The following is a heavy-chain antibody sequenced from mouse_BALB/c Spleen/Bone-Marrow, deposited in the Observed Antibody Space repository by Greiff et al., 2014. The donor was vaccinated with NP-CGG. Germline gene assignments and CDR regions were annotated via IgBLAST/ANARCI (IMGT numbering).Heavy chain of an antibody. D-gene: IGHD4-1*01. CDR1: GYAFNNYL. CDR2: INPGSGGT. Sequence: QVQVQQSGAELVRPGTSVKVSCKASGYAFNNYLIEWVKQRPGQGLEWIGVINPGSGGTKYNEKFKGKATLTADKSSSTAYTQLSSLTSDDSAVYFCARCLTGTSAMDYWGQGTSVTVSS. V-gene: IGHV1-54*01. J-gene: IGHJ4*01. CDR3: ARCLTGTSAMDY.